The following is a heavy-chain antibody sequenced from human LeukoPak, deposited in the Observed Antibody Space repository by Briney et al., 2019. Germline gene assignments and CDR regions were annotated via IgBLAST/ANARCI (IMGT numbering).Heavy chain of an antibody. J-gene: IGHJ5*02. Sequence: SHTLSLTCAVSGDSVSSNSTGWNWIRKAPSRGLEGLGRTYYRYKWYTDYAVSVKSRITINPDTSKNQFSLQLNSVTPKDTAVYYCAREGSSWYRGDWFDPWGQGTLVTVSS. CDR2: TYYRYKWYT. D-gene: IGHD6-13*01. V-gene: IGHV6-1*01. CDR1: GDSVSSNSTG. CDR3: AREGSSWYRGDWFDP.